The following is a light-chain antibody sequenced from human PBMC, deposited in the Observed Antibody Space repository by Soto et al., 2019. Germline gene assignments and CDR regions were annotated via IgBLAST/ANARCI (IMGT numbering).Light chain of an antibody. Sequence: EIVLTQSPGTLSLSPGARATLSCRASQSVSSSYLVPYQQKPGQAPRLLIYGASSRATGIPDRFTGSVSGTKFTLTTSRLEPEDFAEDYCDESGSSPYTFGQGTKV. CDR2: GAS. V-gene: IGKV3-20*01. CDR3: DESGSSPYT. CDR1: QSVSSSY. J-gene: IGKJ2*01.